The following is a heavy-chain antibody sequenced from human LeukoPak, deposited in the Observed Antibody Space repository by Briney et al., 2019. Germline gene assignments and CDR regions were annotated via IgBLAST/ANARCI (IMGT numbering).Heavy chain of an antibody. CDR3: ARGFDIVVVPAGGWFDP. V-gene: IGHV4-34*01. J-gene: IGHJ5*02. CDR1: GGSFSGYY. D-gene: IGHD2-2*01. CDR2: INHSGST. Sequence: SETLSLTCAVYGGSFSGYYWSWIRQPPGKGLEWIGEINHSGSTNYNPSHKSRVTISVDTSKNQFSLKLSSVTAADTAVYYCARGFDIVVVPAGGWFDPWGQGTLVTVSS.